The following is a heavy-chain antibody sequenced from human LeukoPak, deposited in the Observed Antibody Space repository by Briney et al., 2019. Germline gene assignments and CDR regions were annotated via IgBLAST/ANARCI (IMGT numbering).Heavy chain of an antibody. Sequence: RPSETLSLTCTVSGGSISSCYWSWIRQPPGKGLEWIGCISYSGSTNYNPSLKSRVTISLDTSKNQFSLRLSSVTAADTAVYYCAREKDDYYYFDYWGQGTLVTVSP. V-gene: IGHV4-59*01. CDR3: AREKDDYYYFDY. CDR1: GGSISSCY. CDR2: ISYSGST. J-gene: IGHJ4*02. D-gene: IGHD4-11*01.